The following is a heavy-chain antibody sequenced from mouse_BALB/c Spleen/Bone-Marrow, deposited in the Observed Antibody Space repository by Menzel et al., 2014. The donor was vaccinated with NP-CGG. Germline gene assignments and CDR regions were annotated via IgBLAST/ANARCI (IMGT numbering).Heavy chain of an antibody. V-gene: IGHV5-9-3*01. CDR2: ISSGGSDT. CDR3: ARXXXXXAXXXX. Sequence: EVKLQESGGGLVKPGGSLKLSCTTSGFTFSSYAMSWVRQTPEKRLEWVAVISSGGSDTYYPDSVKGRFTVSRDNAKNTLYLQMSSRRSEDTALYYCARXXXXXAXXXXXGQGTSVTXSS. J-gene: IGHJ4*01. CDR1: GFTFSSYA.